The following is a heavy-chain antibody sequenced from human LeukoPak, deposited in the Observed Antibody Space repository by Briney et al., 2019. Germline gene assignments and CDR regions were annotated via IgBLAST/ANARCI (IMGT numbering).Heavy chain of an antibody. V-gene: IGHV3-23*01. CDR1: GFTFSSHA. CDR2: ISRSGGNT. D-gene: IGHD4-11*01. J-gene: IGHJ4*02. Sequence: PGGSLRLSCAASGFTFSSHAMSWVRQAPGKGLEWVAAISRSGGNTYYGDSVKGRFTISRDSSKNTLHLQMDSLRAEDTAVYYCAKDWPVSGDHYSPFDYWGQGTLVTVSS. CDR3: AKDWPVSGDHYSPFDY.